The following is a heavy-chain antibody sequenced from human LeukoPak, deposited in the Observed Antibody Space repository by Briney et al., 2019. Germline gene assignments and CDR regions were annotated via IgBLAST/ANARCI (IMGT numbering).Heavy chain of an antibody. D-gene: IGHD4-23*01. Sequence: PGGSLRLSCAASGFTFSSYAMHWVRQAPGKGLEYVSAISSSGDSTYYANSVRGRFTISRDNPKNTLYLQMGSLRAEDTAVYYCASSYGSNKNPFEYWGQGTPVTVSS. CDR1: GFTFSSYA. J-gene: IGHJ4*02. CDR2: ISSSGDST. V-gene: IGHV3-64*01. CDR3: ASSYGSNKNPFEY.